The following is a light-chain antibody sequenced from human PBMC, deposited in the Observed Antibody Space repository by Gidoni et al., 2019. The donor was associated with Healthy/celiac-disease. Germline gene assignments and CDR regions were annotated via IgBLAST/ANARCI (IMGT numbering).Light chain of an antibody. J-gene: IGLJ3*02. CDR3: QSYDSSLSGSTV. CDR1: SSNIGAGYD. V-gene: IGLV1-40*01. CDR2: GNS. Sequence: QSVLTQPPSVSGAPGQWVTISCTGSSSNIGAGYDVHWYQQLPGTAPKLLIYGNSNRPSGLPDRFSGSKSGTSASLAITGLQAEDEADYYCQSYDSSLSGSTVFGGGTKLTVL.